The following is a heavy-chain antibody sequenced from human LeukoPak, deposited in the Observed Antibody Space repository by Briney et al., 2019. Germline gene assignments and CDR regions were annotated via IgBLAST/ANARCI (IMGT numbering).Heavy chain of an antibody. CDR2: ISWNSGSI. V-gene: IGHV3-9*01. D-gene: IGHD1-26*01. J-gene: IGHJ4*02. CDR3: AKDISGSYLGSFDY. Sequence: GGSLRLSCAASGFTFGDYAMHWVRQAPGKGLEWVSGISWNSGSIGYADSAKGRFTISRDNAKNSLYLQMNSLRAEDTALYYCAKDISGSYLGSFDYWGQGTLVTVSS. CDR1: GFTFGDYA.